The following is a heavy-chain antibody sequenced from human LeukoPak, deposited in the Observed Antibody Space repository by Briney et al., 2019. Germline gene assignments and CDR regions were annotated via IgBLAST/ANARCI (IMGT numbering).Heavy chain of an antibody. V-gene: IGHV3-30-3*01. CDR3: ARDRVVVVTGYGMDV. CDR2: ISYDGSNK. Sequence: GGSLRLSCAASGFTFSSYDRHCLRQAPGKGLEWVAVISYDGSNKYYADSVKGRFTISRDNSKNTLYLQMNSLRAEDKAVYYCARDRVVVVTGYGMDVWGQGTTVTVSS. CDR1: GFTFSSYD. J-gene: IGHJ6*02. D-gene: IGHD2-21*02.